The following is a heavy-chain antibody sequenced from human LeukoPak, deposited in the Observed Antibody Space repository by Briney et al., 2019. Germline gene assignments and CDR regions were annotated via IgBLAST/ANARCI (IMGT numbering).Heavy chain of an antibody. V-gene: IGHV3-30-3*01. Sequence: GGSLRLSCTASGFTFSNYFMHWVRQAPGKGLEWVAVISLDGDKEYYADSVKGRFSLSRDNSINTVFLQLNSLRTDDTAMYYCVRDLSGHWTYDYWGQGTLVTVSS. CDR3: VRDLSGHWTYDY. CDR2: ISLDGDKE. CDR1: GFTFSNYF. J-gene: IGHJ4*01. D-gene: IGHD1-1*01.